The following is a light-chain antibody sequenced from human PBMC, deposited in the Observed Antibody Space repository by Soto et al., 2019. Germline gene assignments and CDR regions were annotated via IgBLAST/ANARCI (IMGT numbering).Light chain of an antibody. CDR2: GTS. CDR3: QQYGTSPPYT. CDR1: QSVSSSN. V-gene: IGKV3-20*01. Sequence: EIVLTQSPVTLSLSPGERATLSCRASQSVSSSNLAWYQQKTGQAPRLLIYGTSSRATGIPDRFSGSGSGTDFTLTISRLEPEDFAVYYCQQYGTSPPYTFDQGTKLAIK. J-gene: IGKJ2*01.